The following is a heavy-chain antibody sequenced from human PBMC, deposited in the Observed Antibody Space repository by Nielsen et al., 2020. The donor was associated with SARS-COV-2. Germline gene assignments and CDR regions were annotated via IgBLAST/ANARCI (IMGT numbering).Heavy chain of an antibody. V-gene: IGHV1-69*13. D-gene: IGHD3-22*01. J-gene: IGHJ5*02. Sequence: SVKVSCKASGGTFSSYAISWVRQAPGQGLEWMGGIIPIFGTANYAQKFQGRVTITADESTSTAYMELSSLRSEDTAVYYCARDPVYYDSQGWFDPWGQGTLVTVSS. CDR1: GGTFSSYA. CDR2: IIPIFGTA. CDR3: ARDPVYYDSQGWFDP.